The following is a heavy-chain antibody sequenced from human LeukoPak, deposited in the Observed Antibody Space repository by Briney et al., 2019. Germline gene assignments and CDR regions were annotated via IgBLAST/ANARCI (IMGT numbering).Heavy chain of an antibody. CDR2: INHSGST. CDR3: AREWREQWLVYFDY. J-gene: IGHJ4*02. Sequence: SETLSLTCAVYGGSFSGYYWSWIRQPPGKGLEWIGEINHSGSTNYNPSLKSRVTISVDTSKNQFSLKLSSVTAADTAVYYCAREWREQWLVYFDYWGQGTLVTVSS. D-gene: IGHD6-19*01. V-gene: IGHV4-34*01. CDR1: GGSFSGYY.